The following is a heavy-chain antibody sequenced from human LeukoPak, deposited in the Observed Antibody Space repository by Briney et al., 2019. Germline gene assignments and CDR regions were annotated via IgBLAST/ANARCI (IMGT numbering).Heavy chain of an antibody. CDR2: IYYGGST. V-gene: IGHV4-59*01. CDR3: AREGKSYSSTWFDP. Sequence: SETLSLTCTVSGASISNYYWSWIRQPPGKGLEWIGHIYYGGSTACNPSLKSRVTMSVDTSANQLSLKLKSVTAADTAVYYCAREGKSYSSTWFDPWGQETLVTVSS. J-gene: IGHJ5*02. CDR1: GASISNYY. D-gene: IGHD6-13*01.